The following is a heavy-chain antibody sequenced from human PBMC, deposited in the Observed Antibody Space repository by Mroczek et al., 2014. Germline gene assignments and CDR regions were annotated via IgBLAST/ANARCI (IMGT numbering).Heavy chain of an antibody. CDR2: IIPIFGTA. J-gene: IGHJ4*02. CDR1: GGTFSSYA. V-gene: IGHV1-69*12. CDR3: ARSTAYQLDIVVVPAAITHYYFDY. Sequence: VQLVQSGAEVKKPGSSVKVSCKASGGTFSSYAISWVRQAPGQGLEWMGGIIPIFGTANYAQKFQGRVTITADESTSTAYMELSSLRSEDTAVYYCARSTAYQLDIVVVPAAITHYYFDYWGQGTLVTVSS. D-gene: IGHD2-2*01.